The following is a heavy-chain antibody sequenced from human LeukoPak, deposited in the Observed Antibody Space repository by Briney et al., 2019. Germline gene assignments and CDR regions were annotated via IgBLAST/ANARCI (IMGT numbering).Heavy chain of an antibody. CDR1: GGSFSGYY. D-gene: IGHD4-17*01. CDR3: AGVRSYGRIPFDY. J-gene: IGHJ4*02. CDR2: INHSGST. V-gene: IGHV4-34*01. Sequence: PSETLSLTCAVYGGSFSGYYWSWIRQPPGKGLEWIGEINHSGSTNYNPSLKSRVTISVDTSKNQFSLKLSSVTAADTAVYYCAGVRSYGRIPFDYWGQGTLVTVSS.